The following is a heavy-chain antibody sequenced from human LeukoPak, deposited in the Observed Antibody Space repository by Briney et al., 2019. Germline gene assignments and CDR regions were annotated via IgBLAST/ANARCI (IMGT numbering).Heavy chain of an antibody. CDR1: GYTFTTYA. CDR3: ARGIEVQPSANWFDP. D-gene: IGHD2-2*01. CDR2: INADDGNT. V-gene: IGHV1-3*01. Sequence: GASVKVSCKTSGYTFTTYAIHWVRQAPGQRLEWMGLINADDGNTRYSQRFQGRVTITRDTSANTAYMELSSLRFEDTAVYYCARGIEVQPSANWFDPWGQGTPVTVSS. J-gene: IGHJ5*02.